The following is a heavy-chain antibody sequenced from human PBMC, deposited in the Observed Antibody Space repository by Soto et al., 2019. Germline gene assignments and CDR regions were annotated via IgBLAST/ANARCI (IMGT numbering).Heavy chain of an antibody. J-gene: IGHJ1*01. CDR2: ISGYNGNT. CDR1: GYTFCNYG. D-gene: IGHD3-10*01. V-gene: IGHV1-18*01. Sequence: AAGKVSWNTSGYTFCNYGINCVRQDPGQGLEWMGWISGYNGNTNYAQTVQGRVTMTTDTSTGTVYMELRILTSERTAVYYCSMFRMVAGWG. CDR3: SMFRMVAG.